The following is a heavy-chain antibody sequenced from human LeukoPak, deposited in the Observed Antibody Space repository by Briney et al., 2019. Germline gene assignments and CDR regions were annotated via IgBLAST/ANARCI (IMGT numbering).Heavy chain of an antibody. CDR3: ARLSLPSAASDY. CDR1: GYSISSGYY. CDR2: IYHSGST. J-gene: IGHJ4*02. Sequence: SETLSLTCAVSGYSISSGYYWGWIRQPPGKGLEWIGIIYHSGSTYYNPSLKTRVTISVDTSKNQSSLKLSSVTAADTAVYYCARLSLPSAASDYWGQGTLVTVSS. V-gene: IGHV4-38-2*01. D-gene: IGHD2-2*01.